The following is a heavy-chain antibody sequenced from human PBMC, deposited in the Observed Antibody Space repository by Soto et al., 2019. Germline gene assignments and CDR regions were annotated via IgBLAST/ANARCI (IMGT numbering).Heavy chain of an antibody. CDR3: VKDYGDYFLYYYYYYGMDV. CDR2: ISSNGGST. V-gene: IGHV3-64D*08. J-gene: IGHJ6*02. Sequence: QPGGSLRLSCSASGFTFSSYAMHWVRQAPGKGLEYVSAISSNGGSTYYADSVKGRFTISRDNSKNTLYLQMSSLRAEDTAVYYCVKDYGDYFLYYYYYYGMDVWGQGTTVTVSS. D-gene: IGHD4-17*01. CDR1: GFTFSSYA.